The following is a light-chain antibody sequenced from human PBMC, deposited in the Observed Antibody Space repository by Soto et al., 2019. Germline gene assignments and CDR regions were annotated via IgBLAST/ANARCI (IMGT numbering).Light chain of an antibody. Sequence: QSALTQPASVSGSPGQSITISCTGTNNDVGAYNYVSWYQQHPGKAPRLMIYDVSNRPSGVSNRFSGSKSCNTASLTISGLQDEDEADYYCSSYTSSSTEFGGGTKLTVL. V-gene: IGLV2-14*03. CDR3: SSYTSSSTE. CDR2: DVS. J-gene: IGLJ2*01. CDR1: NNDVGAYNY.